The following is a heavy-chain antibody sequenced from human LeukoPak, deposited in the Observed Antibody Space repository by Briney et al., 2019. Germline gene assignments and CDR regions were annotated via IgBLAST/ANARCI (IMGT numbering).Heavy chain of an antibody. D-gene: IGHD6-13*01. CDR3: SSSWFHYYYGMDV. V-gene: IGHV3-30*03. J-gene: IGHJ6*01. CDR2: ISYDGSNK. Sequence: GGSLRLSCAASGFTFSNYGMHWVRQAPGKGLEWVAVISYDGSNKYYADSVKGRFTISRDNSENTLYLQMNSLRPEDTAIYYCSSSWFHYYYGMDVWGQGTTVTVSS. CDR1: GFTFSNYG.